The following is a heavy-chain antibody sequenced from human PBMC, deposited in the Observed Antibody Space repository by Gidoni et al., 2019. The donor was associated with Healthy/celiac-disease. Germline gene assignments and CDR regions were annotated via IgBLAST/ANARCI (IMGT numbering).Heavy chain of an antibody. CDR3: ARGSYCSSTSCYRGSVVY. Sequence: QVQLVQSGAEVKKPGASVKVSCKASGYTFTSYDNNWVRQATGQGLEWMGWMNPNSGNTGYAQKFQGRVTMTRNTSISTAYMELSSLRSEDTAVYYCARGSYCSSTSCYRGSVVYWGQGTLVTVSS. V-gene: IGHV1-8*01. D-gene: IGHD2-2*01. J-gene: IGHJ4*02. CDR2: MNPNSGNT. CDR1: GYTFTSYD.